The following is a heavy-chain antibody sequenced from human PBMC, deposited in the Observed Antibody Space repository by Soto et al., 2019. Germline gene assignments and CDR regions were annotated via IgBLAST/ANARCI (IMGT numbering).Heavy chain of an antibody. CDR1: GGTFSSYA. CDR2: IIPIFGTA. J-gene: IGHJ5*02. CDR3: ARDGRITMVRGVIITNWFDP. D-gene: IGHD3-10*01. V-gene: IGHV1-69*12. Sequence: QVQLVQSGAEVKKPGSSVKVSCKASGGTFSSYAISWVRQAPGQGLEWMGGIIPIFGTANYAQKFQGRVTINADESTSTAYMELSSLRSEDTAVYYCARDGRITMVRGVIITNWFDPWGQGTLVTVSS.